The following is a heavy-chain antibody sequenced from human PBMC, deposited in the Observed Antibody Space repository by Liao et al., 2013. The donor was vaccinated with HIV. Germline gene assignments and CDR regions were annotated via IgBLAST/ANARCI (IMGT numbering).Heavy chain of an antibody. Sequence: QLQLQESGPGLVKPSETLSLTCTVSGGSINPYYWSWIRKSAGKGLEWIGRIYYSGSTYYNPSLKSRVTISVDTSKNQFSLKVSSVTAADTAVYYCAGLSHTKTVDYWGQGTLVTVSS. CDR1: GGSINPYY. CDR2: IYYSGST. D-gene: IGHD1-14*01. V-gene: IGHV4-4*07. J-gene: IGHJ4*02. CDR3: AGLSHTKTVDY.